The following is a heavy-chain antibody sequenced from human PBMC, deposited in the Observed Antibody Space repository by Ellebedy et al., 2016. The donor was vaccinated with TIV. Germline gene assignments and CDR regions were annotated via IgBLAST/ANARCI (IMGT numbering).Heavy chain of an antibody. J-gene: IGHJ4*02. CDR1: GYTFTDYY. CDR3: ARDVAVTTVFDY. Sequence: AASVKVSCKASGYTFTDYYIHWVRQAPGQGLEWMGWINPNSGGTNYAQKFKGWVTMTRDTSISTANMELRRLRSDDTAVYSCARDVAVTTVFDYWGQGTLVTVSS. V-gene: IGHV1-2*04. CDR2: INPNSGGT. D-gene: IGHD4-17*01.